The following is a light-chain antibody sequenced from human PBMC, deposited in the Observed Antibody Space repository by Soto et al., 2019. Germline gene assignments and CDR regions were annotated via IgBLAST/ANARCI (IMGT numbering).Light chain of an antibody. Sequence: DIQMTQSPSSLSASVGDRVTITCRASQGISNYLAWYQQKPGKVPKLLIYAASTLQSGVPSRFSGSGSGTEFTLTISGLQPDDFATYFCQQYNGFSPRAFGQGTKVDIK. CDR1: QGISNY. V-gene: IGKV1-27*01. J-gene: IGKJ1*01. CDR2: AAS. CDR3: QQYNGFSPRA.